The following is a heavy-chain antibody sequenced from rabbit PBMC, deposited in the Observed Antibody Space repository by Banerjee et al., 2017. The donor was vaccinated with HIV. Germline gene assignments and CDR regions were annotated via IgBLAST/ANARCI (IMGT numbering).Heavy chain of an antibody. CDR2: IYAGKGIT. D-gene: IGHD6-1*01. V-gene: IGHV1S47*01. CDR3: ARSYAGYAGDAYGPYTRLDL. J-gene: IGHJ3*01. CDR1: GFDFSSYG. Sequence: QEQLVESGGGLVQPGGSLKLSCKASGFDFSSYGVSWVRQAPGKGLEWIGIIYAGKGITNYASWVNGRFTISSDNAQNTVDLQLNSLTAADTATYFCARSYAGYAGDAYGPYTRLDLWGPGTLVTVS.